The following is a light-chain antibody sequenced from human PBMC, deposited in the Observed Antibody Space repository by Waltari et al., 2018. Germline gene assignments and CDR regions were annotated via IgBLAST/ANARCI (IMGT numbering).Light chain of an antibody. CDR2: KTS. Sequence: IQMTQYPSPLSASVVDRVTTTCRASQRVSRWLAWYPQKPGKAPKLLIYKTSTLESGVPSRFSGSGSGTEFSLTISSLQPDDFATYYCQHYSTYSWTFGQGTKLEIK. CDR3: QHYSTYSWT. V-gene: IGKV1-5*03. J-gene: IGKJ1*01. CDR1: QRVSRW.